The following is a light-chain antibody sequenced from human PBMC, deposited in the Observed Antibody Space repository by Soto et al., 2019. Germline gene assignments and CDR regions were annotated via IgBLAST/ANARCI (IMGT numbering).Light chain of an antibody. V-gene: IGKV1-39*01. CDR3: QQPYNLPRT. CDR2: GAS. Sequence: DIRMTQSPSSLSASVGDRVTITCRASLTIGDSLSWFQQKVGKPPTLLIYGASALQSGVPARFSGSGSGTDFTLTISNMQREDFATYYCQQPYNLPRTFGQGTKVEFK. CDR1: LTIGDS. J-gene: IGKJ1*01.